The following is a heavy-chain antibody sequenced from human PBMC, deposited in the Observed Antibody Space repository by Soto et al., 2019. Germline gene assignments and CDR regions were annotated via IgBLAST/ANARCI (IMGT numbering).Heavy chain of an antibody. CDR3: ARGRTYCGGDCYSPIDY. Sequence: SVKVSCKASGGTFSSYAISWVRQAPGHGLEWMGGIIPIFGTANYAQKFQGRVTITADESTSTAYMELSSLRSEDTAVYYCARGRTYCGGDCYSPIDYWGQGTLVTVSS. CDR1: GGTFSSYA. V-gene: IGHV1-69*13. J-gene: IGHJ4*02. CDR2: IIPIFGTA. D-gene: IGHD2-21*02.